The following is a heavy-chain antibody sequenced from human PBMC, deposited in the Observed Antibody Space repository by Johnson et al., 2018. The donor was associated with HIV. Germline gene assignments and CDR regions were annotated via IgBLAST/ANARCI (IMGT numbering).Heavy chain of an antibody. CDR2: SSSDESNK. J-gene: IGHJ3*02. CDR3: AGEGCDATRAGFDS. V-gene: IGHV3-30*04. Sequence: QVQLVESGGGVVRPGRSLRLSCAASGFTFSSFAMHWVRQRPGKGLEWVAVSSSDESNKYYLDSVKGRFSISRDNSRKTLYLQMSSLRAEDTAMYSCAGEGCDATRAGFDSRGQGTMVTVAP. CDR1: GFTFSSFA. D-gene: IGHD1-26*01.